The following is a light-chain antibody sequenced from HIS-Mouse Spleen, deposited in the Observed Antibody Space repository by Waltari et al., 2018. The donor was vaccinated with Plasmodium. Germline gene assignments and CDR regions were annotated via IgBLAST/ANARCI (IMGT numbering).Light chain of an antibody. CDR1: QSVSSN. Sequence: EIVMTQSPATLPVSPGERATLSCRASQSVSSNLAWYQQKPGQAPRLLIYGASTRATGIPARFSGSGSGTEFTLTISSLQSEDFAVYYCQQYNSWPFTFGPGTKVDIK. CDR3: QQYNSWPFT. V-gene: IGKV3-15*01. CDR2: GAS. J-gene: IGKJ3*01.